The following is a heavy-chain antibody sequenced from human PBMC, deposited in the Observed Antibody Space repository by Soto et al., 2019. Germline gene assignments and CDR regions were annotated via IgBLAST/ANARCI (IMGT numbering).Heavy chain of an antibody. CDR2: ISYDGSNK. Sequence: GGSLRLSCAASGFTFSSYGMHWVRQAPGKGLEWVAVISYDGSNKYYADSVKGRFTISRDNSKNTLYLQMNSLRAEDTAVYYCAKARDDFWTGYFMSWCDPWSQGT. CDR3: AKARDDFWTGYFMSWCDP. V-gene: IGHV3-30*18. J-gene: IGHJ5*02. D-gene: IGHD3-3*01. CDR1: GFTFSSYG.